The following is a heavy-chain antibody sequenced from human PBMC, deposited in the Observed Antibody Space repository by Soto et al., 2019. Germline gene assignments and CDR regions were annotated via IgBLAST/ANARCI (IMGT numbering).Heavy chain of an antibody. J-gene: IGHJ1*01. CDR2: INADSGDT. Sequence: QAHLVQSGAEVRTPGASVKVSCQALEHHSTIYYIHWVRQARGQGLEWMGWINADSGDTTYAEDFLGRVTFTRDTATSTFHMELRRLRLDDKATYCCATREYDILAGYLHIWGQGTLIPVSS. D-gene: IGHD3-9*01. V-gene: IGHV1-2*02. CDR3: ATREYDILAGYLHI. CDR1: EHHSTIYY.